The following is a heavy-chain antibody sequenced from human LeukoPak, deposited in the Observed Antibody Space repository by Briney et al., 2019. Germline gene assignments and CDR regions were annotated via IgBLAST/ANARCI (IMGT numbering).Heavy chain of an antibody. J-gene: IGHJ4*02. D-gene: IGHD4-17*01. Sequence: PGGSLRLSCAASGFIFSSYEVNWVRQAPGKGLEWVPYISSSGSAIYYADSVKGRFTISRDNAKNSLYLQMNSLRAEDTAVYYCARVPTRGDYRLDYWGQGTLVTVSS. CDR3: ARVPTRGDYRLDY. CDR1: GFIFSSYE. V-gene: IGHV3-48*03. CDR2: ISSSGSAI.